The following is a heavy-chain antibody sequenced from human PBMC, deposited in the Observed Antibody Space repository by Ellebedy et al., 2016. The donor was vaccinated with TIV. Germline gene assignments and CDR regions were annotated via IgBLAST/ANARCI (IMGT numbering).Heavy chain of an antibody. D-gene: IGHD5-18*01. V-gene: IGHV3-30*04. CDR3: ARAGYSISWWGHSLDV. Sequence: GESLKISCAASGFTFSHYAIHWVRQAPGKGLDWVAVISPDAINEYYADSVKGRFTISRDNSKNAVYLQMNSLATEETYVYYGARAGYSISWWGHSLDVWGQGTTVTVSS. CDR1: GFTFSHYA. J-gene: IGHJ6*02. CDR2: ISPDAINE.